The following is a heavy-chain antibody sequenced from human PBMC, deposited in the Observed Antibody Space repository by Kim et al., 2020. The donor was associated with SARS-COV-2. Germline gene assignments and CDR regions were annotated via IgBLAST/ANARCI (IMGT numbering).Heavy chain of an antibody. Sequence: SVKVSCKASGGTFSSYAISWVRQAPGQGLEWMGGIIPIFGTANYAQKFQGRVTITADESTSTAYMELSSLRSEDTAVYYCARSTVVNDMGASDYYYYGMDVWGQGTTVTVSS. CDR2: IIPIFGTA. J-gene: IGHJ6*02. CDR1: GGTFSSYA. D-gene: IGHD4-17*01. CDR3: ARSTVVNDMGASDYYYYGMDV. V-gene: IGHV1-69*13.